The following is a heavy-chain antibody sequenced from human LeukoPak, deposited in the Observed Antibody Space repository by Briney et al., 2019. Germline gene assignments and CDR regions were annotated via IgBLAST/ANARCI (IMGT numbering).Heavy chain of an antibody. J-gene: IGHJ4*02. V-gene: IGHV1-18*01. CDR1: GYMFTHYG. CDR3: ARSSSGWSVDF. CDR2: INSAEGGT. Sequence: ASVKVSCKASGYMFTHYGVSWVRQAPGQGLEWMGWINSAEGGTLYAENLQGRVTLTTDTSTSTLYMELRTLRSDDTAVYYCARSSSGWSVDFWGQGTLVTISS. D-gene: IGHD6-19*01.